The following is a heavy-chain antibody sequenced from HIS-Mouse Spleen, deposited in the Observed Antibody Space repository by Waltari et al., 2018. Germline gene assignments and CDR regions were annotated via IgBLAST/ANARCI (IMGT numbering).Heavy chain of an antibody. CDR3: AREIPYSSSWYDWYFDL. CDR1: GFSISSRSSS. CDR2: VYYSGST. Sequence: QLQLQESGPGLVKPSETLSLTCTVSGFSISSRSSSWGWNRQPPGKGLEWVGSVYYSGSTYYNPSLKSRVTISVDTSKNQFSLKLSSVTAADTAVYYCAREIPYSSSWYDWYFDLWGRGTLVTVSS. J-gene: IGHJ2*01. D-gene: IGHD6-13*01. V-gene: IGHV4-39*07.